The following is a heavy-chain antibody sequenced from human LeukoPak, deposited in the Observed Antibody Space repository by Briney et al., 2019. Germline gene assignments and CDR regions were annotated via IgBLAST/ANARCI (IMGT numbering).Heavy chain of an antibody. CDR2: ISYDGSNK. V-gene: IGHV3-30-3*01. Sequence: GGSLRLSCAASGFTFSSYAMHWVRQAPGKGLEWVAVISYDGSNKYYADSVKGRFTISRDNSKNTLYLQMNSLRAEDTAVYYCARDHLKKRKYYYGMDVWGQGTTVTVSS. CDR1: GFTFSSYA. CDR3: ARDHLKKRKYYYGMDV. J-gene: IGHJ6*02.